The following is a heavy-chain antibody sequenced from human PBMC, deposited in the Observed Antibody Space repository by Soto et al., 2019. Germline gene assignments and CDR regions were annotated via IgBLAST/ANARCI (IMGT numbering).Heavy chain of an antibody. Sequence: PSETLSLTCTVSGGSISSYYWSWIRQPPGKGLEWIGYIYYSGSTNYNPSLKSRVTISVDTSKNQFSLKLSSVTAADTAVYYCARRRGRTFDYWGQGTLVTVPS. V-gene: IGHV4-59*08. CDR3: ARRRGRTFDY. CDR1: GGSISSYY. CDR2: IYYSGST. D-gene: IGHD2-15*01. J-gene: IGHJ4*02.